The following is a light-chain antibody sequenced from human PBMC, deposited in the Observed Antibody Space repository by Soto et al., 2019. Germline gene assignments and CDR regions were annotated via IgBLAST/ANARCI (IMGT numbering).Light chain of an antibody. V-gene: IGKV1-5*01. CDR1: QSISSL. CDR2: DAY. Sequence: DIQMTQSPSTLSSSLGDSVTITCRASQSISSLLAWYQQKPRKAPKLLIYDAYNLESGVPSRFSGSGSGTEFTLTIRSLQPDDFATYYCHQYNSYSPRTCGQGTKVDIK. J-gene: IGKJ1*01. CDR3: HQYNSYSPRT.